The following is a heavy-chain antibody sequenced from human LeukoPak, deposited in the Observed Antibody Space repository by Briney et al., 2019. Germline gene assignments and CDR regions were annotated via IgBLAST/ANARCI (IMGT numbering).Heavy chain of an antibody. D-gene: IGHD3-9*01. Sequence: GGSLRLSCAASGFTFSNYAMSWVRQAPGKGLEWVSTITSSGGNTYYADSVKGRFTISRDNSKNTVFLQMNSLRAEDTAVYYCAKWGDYDVLTGYYVSDYWGQGTLVTVSS. CDR1: GFTFSNYA. J-gene: IGHJ4*02. CDR2: ITSSGGNT. V-gene: IGHV3-23*01. CDR3: AKWGDYDVLTGYYVSDY.